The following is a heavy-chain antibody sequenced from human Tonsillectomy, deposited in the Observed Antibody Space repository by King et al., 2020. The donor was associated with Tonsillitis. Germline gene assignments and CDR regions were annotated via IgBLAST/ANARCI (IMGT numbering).Heavy chain of an antibody. CDR2: IYYSGST. D-gene: IGHD6-6*01. CDR3: HSSSSWAEWDTDY. J-gene: IGHJ4*02. V-gene: IGHV4-31*03. Sequence: QLQESGPGLVKPSQNLSLTCTVSGGSISSGGYYWSWIRQHPGKGLEWIGYIYYSGSTYYNPSLKSRVTISVDTSKNQFSLKLSSVTAADTAVYYCHSSSSWAEWDTDYWGQGTLVTVSS. CDR1: GGSISSGGYY.